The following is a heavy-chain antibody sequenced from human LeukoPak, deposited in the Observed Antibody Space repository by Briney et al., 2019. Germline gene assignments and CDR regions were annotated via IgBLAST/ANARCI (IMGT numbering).Heavy chain of an antibody. CDR3: ARDPLYSGEYYYGSGSLMDV. D-gene: IGHD3-10*01. CDR1: GFTFSYYA. Sequence: GGSLRLSCAASGFTFSYYAMNWVRQAPGRGLEWVSYISSSGSTIYYADSVKGRFTISRDNAKNSLYLQMNSLRAEDTAVYYCARDPLYSGEYYYGSGSLMDVWGKGTTVTISS. J-gene: IGHJ6*04. V-gene: IGHV3-48*03. CDR2: ISSSGSTI.